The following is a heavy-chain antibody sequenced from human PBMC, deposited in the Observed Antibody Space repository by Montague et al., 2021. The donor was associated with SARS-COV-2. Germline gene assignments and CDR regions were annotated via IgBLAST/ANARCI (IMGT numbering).Heavy chain of an antibody. CDR2: ISGDGDRT. J-gene: IGHJ6*03. CDR1: GFTFNDYA. V-gene: IGHV3-43*02. CDR3: ANDGADIIVVRLIYMDV. D-gene: IGHD2-2*01. Sequence: SLRLSCAASGFTFNDYAMHRVRQAPEEGLEWVSVISGDGDRTYYANSVKGRFTISRDNSKNSLYLQINSLRTEDTALYYCANDGADIIVVRLIYMDVWGKGTTVTVSS.